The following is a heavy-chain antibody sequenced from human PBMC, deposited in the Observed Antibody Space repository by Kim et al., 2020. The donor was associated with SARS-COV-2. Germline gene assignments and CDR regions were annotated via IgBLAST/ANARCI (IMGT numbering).Heavy chain of an antibody. CDR3: ARDYRRVRNPYYYGMDV. J-gene: IGHJ6*02. V-gene: IGHV1-69*13. Sequence: SVKVSCKASGGTFSSYAISWVRQAPGQGLEWMGGIIPIFGTANYAQKFQGRVTITADESTSTAYMELSSLRSEDTAVYYCARDYRRVRNPYYYGMDVWGQGTTVTVSS. CDR2: IIPIFGTA. CDR1: GGTFSSYA. D-gene: IGHD3-16*02.